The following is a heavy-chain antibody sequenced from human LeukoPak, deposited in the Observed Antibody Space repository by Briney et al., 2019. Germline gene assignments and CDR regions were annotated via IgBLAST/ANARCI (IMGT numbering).Heavy chain of an antibody. V-gene: IGHV3-33*01. J-gene: IGHJ5*02. D-gene: IGHD3-10*01. CDR1: GFTFSSYG. Sequence: GGSLRLTCAASGFTFSSYGMHWVRQAPGKGLEWVAVIWYDGSNKYYADSVKGRFTISRDNSENTLYLQMNSLRAEDTAVYYCARDHRDWFDPWGQGTLVTVSS. CDR3: ARDHRDWFDP. CDR2: IWYDGSNK.